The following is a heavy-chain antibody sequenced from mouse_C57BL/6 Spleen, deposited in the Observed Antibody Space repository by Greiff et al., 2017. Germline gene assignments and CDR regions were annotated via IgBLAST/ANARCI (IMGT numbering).Heavy chain of an antibody. V-gene: IGHV1-42*01. CDR1: GYSFTGYY. Sequence: EVQLQQSGPELVKPGASVKISCKASGYSFTGYYMNWVKQSPEKSLEWIGEINPSTGGTTYNQKFKAKATLTVDKSSSTAYMQLKSLTSEDSAVYYCARWAYYSNLYYFDYWGQGTTLTVSS. CDR3: ARWAYYSNLYYFDY. D-gene: IGHD2-5*01. J-gene: IGHJ2*01. CDR2: INPSTGGT.